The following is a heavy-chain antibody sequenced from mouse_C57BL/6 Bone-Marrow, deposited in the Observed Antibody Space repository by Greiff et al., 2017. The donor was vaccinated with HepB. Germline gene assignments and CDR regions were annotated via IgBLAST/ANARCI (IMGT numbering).Heavy chain of an antibody. D-gene: IGHD1-1*01. CDR3: ARWGSSTYWYFDV. J-gene: IGHJ1*03. V-gene: IGHV1-80*01. CDR1: GYAFSSYW. Sequence: LVESGAELVKPGASVKISCKASGYAFSSYWMNWVKQRPGKGLEWIGQIYPGDGDTNYHGQFKGKATLTADKSSSPAYMQLSSMTSEDSAVYFCARWGSSTYWYFDVWGTGTTVTVSS. CDR2: IYPGDGDT.